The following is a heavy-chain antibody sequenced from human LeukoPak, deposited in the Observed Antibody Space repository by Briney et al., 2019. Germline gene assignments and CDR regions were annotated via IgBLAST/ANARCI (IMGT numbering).Heavy chain of an antibody. CDR3: AREKAPPAFDI. J-gene: IGHJ3*02. V-gene: IGHV3-33*01. CDR2: IWYDGSNK. Sequence: GGSLRLSCAASGFTFSSYGMHWVRQAPGKGLEWVAVIWYDGSNKYYADSVKGRFTISRDNSKNTLYLQMNSLRAEDTAVYYCAREKAPPAFDIWGQGTMVTVSS. CDR1: GFTFSSYG.